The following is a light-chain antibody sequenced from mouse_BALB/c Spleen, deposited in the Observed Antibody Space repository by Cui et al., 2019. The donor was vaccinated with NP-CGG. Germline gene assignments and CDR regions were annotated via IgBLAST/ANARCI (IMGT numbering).Light chain of an antibody. J-gene: IGLJ1*01. CDR3: ALWYSNHWV. V-gene: IGLV1*01. CDR1: TGAVTTSNY. Sequence: QLVLPRESASTTSPGETVTLTCRSSTGAVTTSNYANWVQEKPDHLFTGLIGGTNNRAPGVPARFSGSLIGDKAALTITGAQTEDEAIYFCALWYSNHWVFGGGTKLTVL. CDR2: GTN.